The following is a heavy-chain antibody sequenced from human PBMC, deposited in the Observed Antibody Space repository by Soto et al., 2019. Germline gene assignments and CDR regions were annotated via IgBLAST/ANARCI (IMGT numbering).Heavy chain of an antibody. CDR1: GFTFGDYA. CDR2: IRSKAYGGTT. Sequence: PGGSLRLSCTASGFTFGDYAMSWFRQAPGKGLEWVGFIRSKAYGGTTEYAASVKGRFTISRDDSKSIAYLQMNSLKTEDTAVYYCTRTPLSSSSWYYYYYGMDVWGQGTTVTVSS. D-gene: IGHD6-13*01. J-gene: IGHJ6*02. CDR3: TRTPLSSSSWYYYYYGMDV. V-gene: IGHV3-49*03.